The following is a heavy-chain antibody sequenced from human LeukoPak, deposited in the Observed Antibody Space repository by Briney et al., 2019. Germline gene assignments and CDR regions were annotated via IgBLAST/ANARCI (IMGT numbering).Heavy chain of an antibody. Sequence: PGGSLRLSCAASGFTFTTYWMSWVRQAPGKGLEWVSGISWNSGSIGYADSVKGRFTISRDNAKNSLYLQMNSLRAEDTALYYCAKDMGSSGWSDFDYWGQGTLVTVSS. CDR1: GFTFTTYW. J-gene: IGHJ4*02. D-gene: IGHD6-19*01. CDR3: AKDMGSSGWSDFDY. CDR2: ISWNSGSI. V-gene: IGHV3-9*01.